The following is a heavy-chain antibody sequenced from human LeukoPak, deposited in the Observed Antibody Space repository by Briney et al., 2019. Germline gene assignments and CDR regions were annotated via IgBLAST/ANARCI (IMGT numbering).Heavy chain of an antibody. V-gene: IGHV3-23*01. CDR3: AKRAAGYDFWSGSFYFDY. D-gene: IGHD3-3*01. Sequence: GGSLRLSCAASGFTFSSYAMSWVRQAPEKGLEWVSAISGSGGSTYYADSVKGRFTISRDNSKNTLYLQMNSLRAEDTAVYYCAKRAAGYDFWSGSFYFDYWGQGTLVTVSS. CDR2: ISGSGGST. CDR1: GFTFSSYA. J-gene: IGHJ4*02.